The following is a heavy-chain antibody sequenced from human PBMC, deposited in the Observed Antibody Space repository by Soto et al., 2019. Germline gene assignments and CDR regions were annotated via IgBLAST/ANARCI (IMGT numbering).Heavy chain of an antibody. V-gene: IGHV1-2*04. CDR3: ARGRRRDYSDY. CDR1: GYTFTGYY. CDR2: INPNSGGT. J-gene: IGHJ4*02. Sequence: ASVNVSCKSSGYTFTGYYIHWVRQAPGQGLEWMGWINPNSGGTNYAQKFQGWVTMTRDTSISTAYMELSRLRSDDTAVYYCARGRRRDYSDYWGQGTLVTVSS.